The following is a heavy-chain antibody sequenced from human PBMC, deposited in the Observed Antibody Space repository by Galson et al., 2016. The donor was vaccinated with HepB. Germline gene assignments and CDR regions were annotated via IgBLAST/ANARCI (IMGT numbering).Heavy chain of an antibody. CDR2: INGDGSST. Sequence: SLRLSCAASGFTSSSYWMNWFRQAPGKEMVWVSRINGDGSSTTYADSVKGRFTISRDNSKNTVYLQMNSLRGEDTAVYYCAKGAILFAKKPYYFHYWGQGTLVAVSS. D-gene: IGHD2-21*01. CDR1: GFTSSSYW. CDR3: AKGAILFAKKPYYFHY. V-gene: IGHV3-74*01. J-gene: IGHJ4*02.